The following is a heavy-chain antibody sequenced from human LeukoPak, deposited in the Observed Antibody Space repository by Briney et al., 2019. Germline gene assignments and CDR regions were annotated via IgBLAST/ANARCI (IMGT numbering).Heavy chain of an antibody. CDR2: ISSSGSTI. Sequence: PGGSLRLSCAASGFAFSSYEMNWVRQAPGKGLEWVSYISSSGSTIYYADSVKGRFTISRDNAKKSLYLQMSSLRAEDTAVYYCAKRLGYCSSTSCPSGYYGMDVWGQGTTVIVSS. CDR3: AKRLGYCSSTSCPSGYYGMDV. D-gene: IGHD2-2*01. J-gene: IGHJ6*02. CDR1: GFAFSSYE. V-gene: IGHV3-48*03.